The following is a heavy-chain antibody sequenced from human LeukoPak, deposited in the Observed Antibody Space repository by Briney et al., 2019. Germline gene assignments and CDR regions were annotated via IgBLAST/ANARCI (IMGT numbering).Heavy chain of an antibody. Sequence: PSETLSLTCAVYGGSFSGYYWSWIRQPPGKGLEWIGEINHSGSTNYNPSLKSRVTISVDTSKNQFSLKLSSVTAADTAVYYCARGYSFGVWGQGTTVTVSS. J-gene: IGHJ6*02. CDR2: INHSGST. CDR1: GGSFSGYY. CDR3: ARGYSFGV. D-gene: IGHD5-18*01. V-gene: IGHV4-34*01.